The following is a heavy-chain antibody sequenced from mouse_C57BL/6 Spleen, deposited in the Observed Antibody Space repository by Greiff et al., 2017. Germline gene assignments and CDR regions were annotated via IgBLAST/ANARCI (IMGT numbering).Heavy chain of an antibody. CDR2: IYPGGGDT. Sequence: QVQLQQSGAELVKPGASVKISCKASGYAFSSYWMNWVKQRPGKGLEWIGQIYPGGGDTNYNGKFKGKATLTADKSSSTAYMQLSSLTSEDSAVYYCARSYRNGSPWFADWGQGTLVTVSA. CDR3: ARSYRNGSPWFAD. V-gene: IGHV1-80*01. J-gene: IGHJ3*01. CDR1: GYAFSSYW. D-gene: IGHD2-1*01.